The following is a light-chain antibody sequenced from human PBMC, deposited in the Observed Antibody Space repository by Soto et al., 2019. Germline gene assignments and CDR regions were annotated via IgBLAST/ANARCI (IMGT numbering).Light chain of an antibody. CDR1: QTVSSN. Sequence: EIVMTQSPATLSVSPGERATLSCRASQTVSSNLAWYQQKPGQAPRLLIYGASTRATGIPARLSGSGSGTEFTLTISSLQSEDFAVYYCMQATQFPRTFGRGTKVEIK. J-gene: IGKJ1*01. CDR3: MQATQFPRT. CDR2: GAS. V-gene: IGKV3-15*01.